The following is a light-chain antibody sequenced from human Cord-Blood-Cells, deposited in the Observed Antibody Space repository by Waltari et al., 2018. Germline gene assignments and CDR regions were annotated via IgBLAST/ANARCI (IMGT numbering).Light chain of an antibody. V-gene: IGKV3-20*01. J-gene: IGKJ2*01. CDR1: QSVSSSY. Sequence: EIVLTQTPGTLSLSPGGRATPSCTASQSVSSSYLAWYQQKPGKAPRLLLYGASRRATGIPDRFSGSGSGTDFTLTISRLEPEDFALYYCQQYGSSPYTFGQGTKLEIK. CDR2: GAS. CDR3: QQYGSSPYT.